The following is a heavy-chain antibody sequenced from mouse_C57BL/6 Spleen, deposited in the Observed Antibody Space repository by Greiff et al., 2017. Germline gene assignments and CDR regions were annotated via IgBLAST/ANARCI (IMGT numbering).Heavy chain of an antibody. CDR3: ARGNYGSSWYYAMDY. CDR1: GYAFSSYW. Sequence: VQVVESGAELVKPGASVKISCKASGYAFSSYWMNWVKQRPGKGLEWIGQIYPGDGDTNYNGKFKGKATLTADKSSSTAYMQLSSLTSEDSAVYFCARGNYGSSWYYAMDYWGQGTSVTVSS. V-gene: IGHV1-80*01. D-gene: IGHD1-1*01. J-gene: IGHJ4*01. CDR2: IYPGDGDT.